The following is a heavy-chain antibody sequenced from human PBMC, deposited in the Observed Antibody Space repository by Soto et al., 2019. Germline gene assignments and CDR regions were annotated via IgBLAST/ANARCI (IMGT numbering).Heavy chain of an antibody. CDR2: INHSGSN. Sequence: QVQLQQWGAGLLKPSETLSLTCAVYGGSFSGYYWTWIRQPPGTGLGWIGEINHSGSNNYNPSLKSRVTISVDTSKNQFSLKLTSVTAADTAVYYCARDKITGLFDYWGQGTLVTVSS. CDR3: ARDKITGLFDY. J-gene: IGHJ4*02. D-gene: IGHD2-8*02. V-gene: IGHV4-34*01. CDR1: GGSFSGYY.